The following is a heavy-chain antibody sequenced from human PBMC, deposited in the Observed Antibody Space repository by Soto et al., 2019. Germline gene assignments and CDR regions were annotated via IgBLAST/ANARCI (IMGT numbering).Heavy chain of an antibody. J-gene: IGHJ3*02. CDR1: GGSISTSS. D-gene: IGHD2-21*02. V-gene: IGHV4-59*08. Sequence: SETLSLTCTVSGGSISTSSWDWIRQAPGKGLEWIGCVYYTGNTNYNPSLKSRVTISVDTSKNQFSLKLSSVTAADTAVYYCARHVGDCGGDCYFAFDIWGQGTMVTVSS. CDR3: ARHVGDCGGDCYFAFDI. CDR2: VYYTGNT.